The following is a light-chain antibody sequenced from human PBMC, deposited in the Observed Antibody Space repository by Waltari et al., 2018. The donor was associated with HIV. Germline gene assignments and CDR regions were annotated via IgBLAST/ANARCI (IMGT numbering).Light chain of an antibody. Sequence: QSVLTQPPSVSAAPGQKVTISCSGSSSNIGNNYVSWYQQPPGTAPKLLIHENNKRPSGMPDRFSGSKSGTSATLGITGLQTGDEADYYCGTWDSSLSAGVFGGGTKLTVL. CDR1: SSNIGNNY. V-gene: IGLV1-51*02. CDR2: ENN. J-gene: IGLJ2*01. CDR3: GTWDSSLSAGV.